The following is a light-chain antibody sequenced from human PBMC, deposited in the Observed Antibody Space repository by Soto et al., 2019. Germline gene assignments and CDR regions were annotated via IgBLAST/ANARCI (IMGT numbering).Light chain of an antibody. Sequence: DIQMTQSPSSLSASVGDRVTITCRASQSISNYLNWYQQKPGKAPKLLIYGASSLQSGVPSRFSGSGSGTDFTITISSLQPEDFATYYCEQSYSTRWTFGQGTKVEIK. CDR2: GAS. CDR1: QSISNY. CDR3: EQSYSTRWT. J-gene: IGKJ1*01. V-gene: IGKV1-39*01.